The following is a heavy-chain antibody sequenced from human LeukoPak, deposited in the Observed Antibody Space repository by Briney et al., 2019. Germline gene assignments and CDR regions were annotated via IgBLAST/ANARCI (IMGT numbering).Heavy chain of an antibody. D-gene: IGHD3-22*01. V-gene: IGHV3-53*01. CDR2: IYSGGST. Sequence: GGSLRLSCAASGFTVSSNYMSWVRQAPGQGLEWVSVIYSGGSTYYADSVKGRFTISRDNSKNTLYLQMNSLRAEDTAVYYCARGNTYDSSGYYFDYWGQGTLVTVSS. CDR3: ARGNTYDSSGYYFDY. CDR1: GFTVSSNY. J-gene: IGHJ4*02.